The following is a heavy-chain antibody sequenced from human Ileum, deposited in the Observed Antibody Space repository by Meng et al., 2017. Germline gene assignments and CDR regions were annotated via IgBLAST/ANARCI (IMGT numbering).Heavy chain of an antibody. V-gene: IGHV3-23*01. J-gene: IGHJ6*02. CDR1: RFTFSEYA. CDR2: ISASGDRT. D-gene: IGHD3-3*01. CDR3: HLLEAGRGVFYFYSGFDV. Sequence: GESLKISCAASRFTFSEYAMSWVRQSPGKGLEWVSTISASGDRTFYADSVKGRFTRSRDNSRNRLYLQMKSLRAEDTAVYYCHLLEAGRGVFYFYSGFDVWGQGTTVTVSS.